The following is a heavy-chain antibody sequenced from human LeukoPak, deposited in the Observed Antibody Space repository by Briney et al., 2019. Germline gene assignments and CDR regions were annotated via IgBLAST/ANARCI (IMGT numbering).Heavy chain of an antibody. Sequence: ASVKVSCKVSGYTLTELSMHWVRQAPGKGLEWMGGFDPEDGETIYAQKFQGRVTMTEDTSTDTAYMELSSLRSEDTAVYYCARGGSGSSYYYYGMDVWGQGTTVTVSS. CDR1: GYTLTELS. CDR2: FDPEDGET. CDR3: ARGGSGSSYYYYGMDV. J-gene: IGHJ6*02. D-gene: IGHD3-10*01. V-gene: IGHV1-24*01.